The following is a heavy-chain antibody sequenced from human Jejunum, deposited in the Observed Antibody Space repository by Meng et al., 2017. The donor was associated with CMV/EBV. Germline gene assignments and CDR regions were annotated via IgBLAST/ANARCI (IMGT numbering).Heavy chain of an antibody. D-gene: IGHD6-19*01. CDR1: EFPFNSHT. V-gene: IGHV3-23*01. CDR2: ISGGGGTT. CDR3: ATPATSSGWYYFDC. Sequence: EFPFNSHTMTWVRQAPGRGLEWVSIISGGGGTTYYADSVKSRFTISRDNSKNTLYLQMNSLRGEDTALYYCATPATSSGWYYFDCWGQGTLVTVSS. J-gene: IGHJ4*02.